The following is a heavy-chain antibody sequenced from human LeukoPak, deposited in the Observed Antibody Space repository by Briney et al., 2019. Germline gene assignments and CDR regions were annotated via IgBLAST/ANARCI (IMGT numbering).Heavy chain of an antibody. J-gene: IGHJ6*02. CDR3: AKAAWLQKNYYYGMDV. V-gene: IGHV3-23*01. CDR2: ISGSGGST. CDR1: GFTFSSYA. D-gene: IGHD5-18*01. Sequence: GGSLRLSCAVSGFTFSSYAMSWVRQAPGKGLEWVSAISGSGGSTYYADSVKGRFTISRDNSKNTLYLQMNSLRAEDTAVYYCAKAAWLQKNYYYGMDVWGQGTTVTVSS.